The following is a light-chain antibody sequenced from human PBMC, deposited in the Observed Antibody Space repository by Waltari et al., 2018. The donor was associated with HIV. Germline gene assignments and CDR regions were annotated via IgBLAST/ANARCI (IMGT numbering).Light chain of an antibody. J-gene: IGKJ2*01. CDR1: EDINEF. CDR3: QQLNTYPPDT. Sequence: GDRVTITCQASEDINEFLAWYQQKPGVAPKLLIYAASTLEDEVPSRFSGSGSGTDFTLTISSLQPEDFATYFCQQLNTYPPDTFGPGTKLEI. CDR2: AAS. V-gene: IGKV1-9*01.